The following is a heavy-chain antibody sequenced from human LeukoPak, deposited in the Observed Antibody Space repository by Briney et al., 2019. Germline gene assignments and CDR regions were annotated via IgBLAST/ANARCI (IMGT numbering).Heavy chain of an antibody. V-gene: IGHV1-2*02. CDR1: GYTFSDYY. J-gene: IGHJ6*03. Sequence: GASVKVSCKASGYTFSDYYMNWVRQAPGQGLEWMRWINPNTGGTNSAQKFQGRVTMTRDTSISTGYMELSRLTSDDTAVYYCARAILRPDYYMDVWGKGTTVTVSS. CDR3: ARAILRPDYYMDV. CDR2: INPNTGGT.